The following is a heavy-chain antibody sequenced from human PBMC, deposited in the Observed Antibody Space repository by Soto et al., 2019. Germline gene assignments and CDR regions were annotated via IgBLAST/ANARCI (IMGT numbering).Heavy chain of an antibody. V-gene: IGHV1-2*04. CDR2: INPNSGGT. J-gene: IGHJ4*02. CDR3: ARDHYGGNSVSTPSHY. Sequence: GASVKVSCKASGYTFTGYYMHWVRQAPGQGLEWMGWINPNSGGTNYAQKFQGWVTMTRDTSISTAYMELSRLRSDDTAVYYCARDHYGGNSVSTPSHYWGQGTLVTVSS. CDR1: GYTFTGYY. D-gene: IGHD4-17*01.